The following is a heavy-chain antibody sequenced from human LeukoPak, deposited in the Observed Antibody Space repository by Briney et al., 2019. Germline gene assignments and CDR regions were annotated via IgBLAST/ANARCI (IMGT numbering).Heavy chain of an antibody. V-gene: IGHV3-21*01. J-gene: IGHJ1*01. CDR3: ARSAMTMATSKYFQQ. CDR2: ISSSSSYI. D-gene: IGHD4/OR15-4a*01. Sequence: PGGSLRLSCAASGFTFSSYSMNWVRQAPGKGLEWVSSISSSSSYIYYADSVKGRFTISRDNAKNSLYLQMNSLRAEDTAVYYCARSAMTMATSKYFQQWGQGTLVTVSS. CDR1: GFTFSSYS.